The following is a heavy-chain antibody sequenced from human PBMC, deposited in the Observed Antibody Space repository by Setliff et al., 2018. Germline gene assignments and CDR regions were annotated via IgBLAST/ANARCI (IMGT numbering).Heavy chain of an antibody. J-gene: IGHJ4*02. D-gene: IGHD6-13*01. CDR3: XXXXNMRAAAVTGATAGIDY. CDR1: GYTFTSYY. V-gene: IGHV1-46*01. Sequence: ASVKVSCKASGYTFTSYYMHWVRQAPGQGPEWMGIINPSGGSTSYAQKFQGRVTMTRXXXTSTVXXXXXXXXXXXXXXXYXXXXXNMRAAAVTGATAGIDYWGQGTLVTVSS. CDR2: INPSGGST.